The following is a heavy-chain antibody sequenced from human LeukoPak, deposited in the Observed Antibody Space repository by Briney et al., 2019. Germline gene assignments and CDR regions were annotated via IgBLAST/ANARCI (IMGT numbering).Heavy chain of an antibody. J-gene: IGHJ4*02. CDR2: ISAYNGNT. CDR3: ARDGRTVIAAAAEAPFDY. Sequence: ASVKVSCKASGYTFSSYDISWVRQAPGQGLEWMGWISAYNGNTNYAQKLQGRVTMTTDTSTSTAYMELRSLRSDDTAVYYCARDGRTVIAAAAEAPFDYWGQGTLVTVSS. V-gene: IGHV1-18*01. CDR1: GYTFSSYD. D-gene: IGHD6-13*01.